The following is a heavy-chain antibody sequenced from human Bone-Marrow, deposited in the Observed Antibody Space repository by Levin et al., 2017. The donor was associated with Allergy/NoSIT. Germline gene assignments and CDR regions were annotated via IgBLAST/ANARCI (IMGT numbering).Heavy chain of an antibody. V-gene: IGHV1-8*01. Sequence: ASVKVSCKASGYIFTDYDINWVRQAAGQGLEWMGWMSPRTGNRGYAQKFQGRVTMTSDTSISTFYMDLSSLRSDDTAVYYCARAIYSSGYVGFYYGMDIWGQGTAVIVSS. J-gene: IGHJ6*02. CDR1: GYIFTDYD. D-gene: IGHD5-18*01. CDR3: ARAIYSSGYVGFYYGMDI. CDR2: MSPRTGNR.